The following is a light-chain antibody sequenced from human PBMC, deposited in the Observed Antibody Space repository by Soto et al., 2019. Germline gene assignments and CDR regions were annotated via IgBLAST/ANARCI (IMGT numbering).Light chain of an antibody. J-gene: IGKJ1*01. CDR1: QTISNW. CDR3: QQYNFYSRT. V-gene: IGKV1-5*03. CDR2: KAS. Sequence: DIQMTQSPSTLSASVGVTVTITCRASQTISNWLAWYQQKPGKAPKLLIYKASSLQSGVPSRFSGIGSGTEFTLTISSLQPDDFATYYCQQYNFYSRTFGQGTKVEIK.